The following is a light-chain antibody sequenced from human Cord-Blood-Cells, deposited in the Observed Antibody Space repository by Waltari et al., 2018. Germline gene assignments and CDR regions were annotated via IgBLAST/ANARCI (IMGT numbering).Light chain of an antibody. CDR1: SSDVGGYTY. CDR3: CSYAGSYTV. V-gene: IGLV2-11*01. CDR2: DVS. J-gene: IGLJ3*02. Sequence: QSALTQPRSVSGSPGQSVTISCTGTSSDVGGYTYVSWYQQHPGKASKLMIYDVSKRPSGVPDRFSGSKSGNTASLTISGLQAEDEADYYCCSYAGSYTVFGGGTKLTVL.